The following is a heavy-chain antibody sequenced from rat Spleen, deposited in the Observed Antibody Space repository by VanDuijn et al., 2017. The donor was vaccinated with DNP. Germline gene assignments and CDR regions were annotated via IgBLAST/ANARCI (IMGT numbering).Heavy chain of an antibody. V-gene: IGHV2-32*01. J-gene: IGHJ2*01. CDR3: VRGDYSN. CDR2: MWSNGDS. Sequence: QVQLKESGPGLVQPSQTLSLTCTVSGFSLTLYHMHWVRQPPGKGLEWMGVMWSNGDSSYNSDLNSRLSISRDTFKSQVFLKMDGLQTEDTATYYCVRGDYSNWGQGVMVTVSS. CDR1: GFSLTLYH. D-gene: IGHD1-7*01.